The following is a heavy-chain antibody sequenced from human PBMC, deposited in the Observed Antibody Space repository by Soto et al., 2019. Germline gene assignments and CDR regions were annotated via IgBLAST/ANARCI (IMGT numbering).Heavy chain of an antibody. CDR1: GYSFTSYW. CDR2: IYPGDSDT. CDR3: AISVDYYDSRGYYYYGMDV. Sequence: GEALKISCKGSGYSFTSYWIGWVRQMPGKGLEWMGIIYPGDSDTRYSPSFQGQVTISADKSISTAYLQWSSLKASDTAMYYCAISVDYYDSRGYYYYGMDVWGQGTTVTVSS. J-gene: IGHJ6*02. D-gene: IGHD3-22*01. V-gene: IGHV5-51*01.